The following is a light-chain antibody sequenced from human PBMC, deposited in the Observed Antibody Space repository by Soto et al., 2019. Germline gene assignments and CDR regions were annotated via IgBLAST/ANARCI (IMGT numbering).Light chain of an antibody. V-gene: IGLV4-60*02. CDR2: LEGSVSY. CDR1: SGHSSYI. Sequence: QAVLTQSSSASASLGSSVKLTCTLSSGHSSYIIAWHQQQPGKAPRYLMKLEGSVSYNKGSGVPDRFSGSSSGADRYLTISNLQFEDEADYYCETWDSNTHTVFGGGTKLTFL. CDR3: ETWDSNTHTV. J-gene: IGLJ3*02.